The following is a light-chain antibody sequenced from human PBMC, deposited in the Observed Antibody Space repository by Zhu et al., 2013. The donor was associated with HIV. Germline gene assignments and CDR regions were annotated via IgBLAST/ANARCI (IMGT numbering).Light chain of an antibody. V-gene: IGLV1-47*01. Sequence: QSVLTQPPSASGTPGQRVTISCSGSSSNIGSNYVYWYQQLPGTAPKLLIYRNNQRPSGVPDRFSGSKSGTSASLAISGLQADDEAVYYCQSYDINLSGWVFGGGTKLTVL. CDR1: SSNIGSNY. CDR2: RNN. J-gene: IGLJ3*02. CDR3: QSYDINLSGWV.